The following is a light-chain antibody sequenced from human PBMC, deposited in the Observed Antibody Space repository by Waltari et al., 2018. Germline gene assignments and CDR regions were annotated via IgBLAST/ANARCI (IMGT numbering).Light chain of an antibody. Sequence: QSALTQPPSASGSPGQSVTISCTGTSSDVGDYHYVSWYQQHPGKAPKLMIYEVTKRPSGVPDLFSGSKSGNTASLTVSGLQAEDEADYFCSSYAGSNTYVFGTGTKVTVL. CDR2: EVT. CDR1: SSDVGDYHY. CDR3: SSYAGSNTYV. J-gene: IGLJ1*01. V-gene: IGLV2-8*01.